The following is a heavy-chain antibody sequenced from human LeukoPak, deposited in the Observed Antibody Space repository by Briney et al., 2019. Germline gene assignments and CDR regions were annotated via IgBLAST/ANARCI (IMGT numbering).Heavy chain of an antibody. CDR1: GFTFSSYE. CDR3: ARVPYSSSSLVTCDY. J-gene: IGHJ4*02. CDR2: ISSSGITI. Sequence: PGGSLRLSCAASGFTFSSYEMNWVRQAPGKGLEWVSYISSSGITIYYADSVKGRFTISRDNAKNSLCLQMNSLRAEDTAVYYCARVPYSSSSLVTCDYWGQGTLVTVSS. V-gene: IGHV3-48*03. D-gene: IGHD6-6*01.